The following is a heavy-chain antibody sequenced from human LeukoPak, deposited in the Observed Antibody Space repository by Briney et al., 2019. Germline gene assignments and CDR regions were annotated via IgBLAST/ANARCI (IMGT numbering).Heavy chain of an antibody. D-gene: IGHD6-19*01. V-gene: IGHV1-8*01. Sequence: ASVKVSCKASGYTFTSYDINWVRQATGQGLEWMGWMNPNSGNTGYAQKFQGRVTMTRNTSISTAYMELSSLRSEDTAVYYCARGGVAVAGTDYWGQGTLVTVSS. CDR3: ARGGVAVAGTDY. J-gene: IGHJ4*02. CDR2: MNPNSGNT. CDR1: GYTFTSYD.